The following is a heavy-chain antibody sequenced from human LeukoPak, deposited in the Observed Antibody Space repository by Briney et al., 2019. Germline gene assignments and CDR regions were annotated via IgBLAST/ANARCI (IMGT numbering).Heavy chain of an antibody. V-gene: IGHV4-59*01. CDR2: IYYSGST. CDR1: GDSISSYY. CDR3: ARTPYYYYMDV. Sequence: SETLSLTCTVSGDSISSYYWSWIRQPPGEGLEWIGYIYYSGSTNYNPSLKSRVTISVDTSKKQFSLKLSSVTAADTAVYYCARTPYYYYMDVWGKGTTVTVSS. J-gene: IGHJ6*03.